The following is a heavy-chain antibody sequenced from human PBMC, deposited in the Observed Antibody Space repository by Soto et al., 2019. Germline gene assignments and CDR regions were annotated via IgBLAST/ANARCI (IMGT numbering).Heavy chain of an antibody. D-gene: IGHD6-6*01. CDR2: IYSGGST. Sequence: LRLSCAASGFTVSSNYMSWVRQAPGKGLEWVSVIYSGGSTYYADSVKGRFTISRDNSKNTLYLQMNSLRAEDTAVYYCARKSIAAPDYYYYGMDVWGQGTTVTVSS. V-gene: IGHV3-53*01. CDR3: ARKSIAAPDYYYYGMDV. J-gene: IGHJ6*02. CDR1: GFTVSSNY.